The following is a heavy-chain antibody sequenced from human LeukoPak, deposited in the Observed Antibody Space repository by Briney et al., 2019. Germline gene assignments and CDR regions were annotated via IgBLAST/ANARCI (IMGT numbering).Heavy chain of an antibody. CDR2: ISPGSNYK. CDR3: ARGRGCSSLSCYPDY. CDR1: GFTFSSYS. J-gene: IGHJ4*02. D-gene: IGHD2-2*01. V-gene: IGHV3-21*01. Sequence: GGSLRLSCAASGFTFSSYSMNWVRQAPGKGLEWVSSISPGSNYKHYANSVKGRFTISRDNAKNSLYLQMNSLGADDMALYYCARGRGCSSLSCYPDYWGQGTLVTVSS.